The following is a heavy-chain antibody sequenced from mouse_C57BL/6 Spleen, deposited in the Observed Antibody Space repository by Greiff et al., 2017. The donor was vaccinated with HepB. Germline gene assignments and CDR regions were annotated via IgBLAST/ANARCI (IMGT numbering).Heavy chain of an antibody. CDR1: GFTFSSYA. CDR3: ARDYGTDY. CDR2: ISDGGSYT. D-gene: IGHD4-1*01. V-gene: IGHV5-4*01. Sequence: EVQLQESGGGLVKPGGSLKLSCAASGFTFSSYAMSWVRQTPEKRLEWVATISDGGSYTYYPDNVKGRFTISRDNAKNNLYLQMSHLKSEDTAMYYCARDYGTDYWGQGTTLTVSS. J-gene: IGHJ2*01.